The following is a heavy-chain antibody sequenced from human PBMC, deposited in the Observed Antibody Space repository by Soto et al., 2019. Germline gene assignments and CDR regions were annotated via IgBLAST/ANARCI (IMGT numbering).Heavy chain of an antibody. V-gene: IGHV3-30-3*01. CDR3: ARAYEGDYFDY. D-gene: IGHD3-16*01. CDR2: ISYDGSVK. CDR1: GFTFSSYA. Sequence: GGSLRLSCAASGFTFSSYAMHWVRQAPGKGLEWVAVISYDGSVKYYADSVKGRFTISRDNSKNTLYLQMNSLRAEDTAVYYCARAYEGDYFDYSGQGTLVTVSS. J-gene: IGHJ4*02.